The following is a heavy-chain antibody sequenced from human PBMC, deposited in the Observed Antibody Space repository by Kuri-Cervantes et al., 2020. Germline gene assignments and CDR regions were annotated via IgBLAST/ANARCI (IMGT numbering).Heavy chain of an antibody. CDR1: GYTFTSYY. Sequence: ASVKVSCKASGYTFTSYYMHWVRQAPGQGLEWMGIINPSGGSTSYAQKFQGRVTMTRDTSISTAYLQWSSLKASDTAMYYCARQGGGSYSLDYWGQGTLVTVSS. V-gene: IGHV1-46*01. CDR3: ARQGGGSYSLDY. D-gene: IGHD1-26*01. J-gene: IGHJ4*02. CDR2: INPSGGST.